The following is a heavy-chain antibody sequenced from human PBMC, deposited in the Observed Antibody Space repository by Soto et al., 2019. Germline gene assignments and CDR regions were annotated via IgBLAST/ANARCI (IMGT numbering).Heavy chain of an antibody. D-gene: IGHD6-13*01. V-gene: IGHV5-10-1*01. CDR1: GYSFTNYW. Sequence: GESLKISCKGSGYSFTNYWISWVRRMPGKGLEWMGNIDPVDSHTNYSPSFQGHVTSSVDTSISTAYLQWSSLKASDTAMYYCARIESIARNWFDPWGQGTLVTVSS. CDR2: IDPVDSHT. J-gene: IGHJ5*02. CDR3: ARIESIARNWFDP.